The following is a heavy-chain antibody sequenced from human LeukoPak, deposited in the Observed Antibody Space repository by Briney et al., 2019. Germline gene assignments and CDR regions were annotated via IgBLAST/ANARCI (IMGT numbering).Heavy chain of an antibody. V-gene: IGHV1-46*01. CDR2: INPSGSST. Sequence: ASVKVSCKASGYAFTRHYMHWVRQAPGQGLEWMGLINPSGSSTIYAQKFQGRVTMTRDMSTSTDYMELSSLRSKDTAVYYCARFAVHRRITVPGQFGLDYWGQGTLVSVSS. CDR1: GYAFTRHY. D-gene: IGHD6-19*01. J-gene: IGHJ4*02. CDR3: ARFAVHRRITVPGQFGLDY.